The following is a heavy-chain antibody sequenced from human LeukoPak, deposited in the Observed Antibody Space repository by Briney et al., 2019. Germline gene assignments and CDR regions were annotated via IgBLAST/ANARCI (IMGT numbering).Heavy chain of an antibody. D-gene: IGHD6-19*01. Sequence: GGSLRLSCAVSGFTFDDYAMHWVRQAPGKGLEWVSLISWDGGSTYYADSVKGRFTISRDNSKNSLYLQMNSLRAEDTALYYCAKDIAAVAGTTSNFQHWGQGTLVTVSS. CDR1: GFTFDDYA. V-gene: IGHV3-43D*03. CDR2: ISWDGGST. CDR3: AKDIAAVAGTTSNFQH. J-gene: IGHJ1*01.